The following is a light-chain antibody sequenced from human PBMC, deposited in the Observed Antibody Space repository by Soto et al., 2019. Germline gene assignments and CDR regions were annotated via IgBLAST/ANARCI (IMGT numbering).Light chain of an antibody. CDR3: QTYSLATLT. J-gene: IGKJ1*01. CDR1: QNISNI. CDR2: GAS. V-gene: IGKV1-27*01. Sequence: DIQMIQSPSSLSASVGDRVTITCRASQNISNIVAWYQQKPGKVPKLLISGASTLQSEVPTRFSGGGSGTDFILTISSLHPDDVATYYCQTYSLATLTFGQGTKGDI.